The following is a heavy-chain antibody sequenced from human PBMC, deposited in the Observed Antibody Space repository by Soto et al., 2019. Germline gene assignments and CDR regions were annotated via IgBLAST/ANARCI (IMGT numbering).Heavy chain of an antibody. Sequence: QVHLVQSGAEVKKPGASVKVSCRSSGYTFTSNAIHWVRQAPGQSLEWMGWVNAGNGYTKYLQNFQCRVTISSDTSASTAYMELNSLRSEDTAVYYCARGAHTYGYVFDYWGQGTLVTVSS. J-gene: IGHJ4*02. D-gene: IGHD5-18*01. V-gene: IGHV1-3*01. CDR3: ARGAHTYGYVFDY. CDR2: VNAGNGYT. CDR1: GYTFTSNA.